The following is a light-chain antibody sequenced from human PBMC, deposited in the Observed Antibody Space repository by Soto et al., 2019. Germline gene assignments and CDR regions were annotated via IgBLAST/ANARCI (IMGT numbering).Light chain of an antibody. CDR1: QSILYSPNNKNY. CDR2: WAS. V-gene: IGKV4-1*01. J-gene: IGKJ4*01. CDR3: QQYYSTAFT. Sequence: DIVMTQSPDSLAVSLGERATFSCKSSQSILYSPNNKNYLAWYQQKPGQPPKLLIYWASTRESGVPDRFSGSGSGTDFTLAISSLQAEDVAVYYCQQYYSTAFTFGGGTKVEFK.